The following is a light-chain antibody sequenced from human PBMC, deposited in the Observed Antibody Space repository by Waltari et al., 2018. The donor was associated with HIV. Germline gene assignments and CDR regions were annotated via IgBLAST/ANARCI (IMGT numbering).Light chain of an antibody. CDR1: RSVSSNY. V-gene: IGKV3-20*01. Sequence: ENVLTQSPVTLSLSPGERATISCRASRSVSSNYLTWYQQRPGQAPRLLIYAASTRATAIPDRFSGSGSGTDFTLTISRLEPEDFAVYYCQQYGTSPYTFGQGTKVEI. CDR2: AAS. CDR3: QQYGTSPYT. J-gene: IGKJ2*01.